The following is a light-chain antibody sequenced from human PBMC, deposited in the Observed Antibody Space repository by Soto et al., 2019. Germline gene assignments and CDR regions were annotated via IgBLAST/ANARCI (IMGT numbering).Light chain of an antibody. CDR1: SSNIGAGYD. Sequence: SALPQPPSVSGSPGQRVTISCTGNSSNIGAGYDVHWYQQLPGTAPKLLIYGNNNRPSGVPDRFSGSKSGTSASLAITGLQAEDEADYYCQSYDSSLSAYVFGPGTKVTVL. CDR2: GNN. J-gene: IGLJ1*01. V-gene: IGLV1-40*01. CDR3: QSYDSSLSAYV.